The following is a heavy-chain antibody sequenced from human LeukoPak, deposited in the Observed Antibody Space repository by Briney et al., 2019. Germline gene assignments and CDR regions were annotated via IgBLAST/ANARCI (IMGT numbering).Heavy chain of an antibody. CDR3: VGGEGLGGAFDY. J-gene: IGHJ4*02. Sequence: SETLSLTCTVSGGSISGHYWSWIRQPPGKGLEWIGYIYYSGSTNYGPSLKGRVTISLNRSKSQVSLRLTSVNVADTAVFYCVGGEGLGGAFDYWGKEPRVTVSS. CDR1: GGSISGHY. V-gene: IGHV4-59*11. CDR2: IYYSGST. D-gene: IGHD3-16*01.